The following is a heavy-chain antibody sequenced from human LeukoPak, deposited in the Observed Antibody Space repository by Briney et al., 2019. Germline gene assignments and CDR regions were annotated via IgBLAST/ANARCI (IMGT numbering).Heavy chain of an antibody. D-gene: IGHD2-2*01. CDR2: INPSGGST. J-gene: IGHJ4*02. V-gene: IGHV1-46*01. Sequence: ASVKVSCKASGYTFTSYYMHWVRQAPGQGLEWMGIINPSGGSTSYAQKFQGRVTMTTDTSTSTAYMELRSLRSDDTAVYYCARDLRGVVVVPAARHCFDYWGQGTLVTVSS. CDR1: GYTFTSYY. CDR3: ARDLRGVVVVPAARHCFDY.